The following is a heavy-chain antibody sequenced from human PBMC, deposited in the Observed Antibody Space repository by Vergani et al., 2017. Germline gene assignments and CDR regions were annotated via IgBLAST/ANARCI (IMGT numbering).Heavy chain of an antibody. CDR2: IRYDGSSE. J-gene: IGHJ6*02. V-gene: IGHV3-30*02. CDR1: GFTLNTYG. CDR3: ANSVIAGNVGVAYFGMDV. D-gene: IGHD2/OR15-2a*01. Sequence: QVQLVVSGGGVVQPGRSLSLSCAASGFTLNTYGIHWVRQAPGKGLEWVSFIRYDGSSEYYGDSVKGRFTISRDKSQNTVNLQMNSLRTEDTAVYFCANSVIAGNVGVAYFGMDVWGRGTTVTVSS.